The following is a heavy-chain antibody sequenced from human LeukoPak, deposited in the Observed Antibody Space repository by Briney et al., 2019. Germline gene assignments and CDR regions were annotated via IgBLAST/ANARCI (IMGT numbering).Heavy chain of an antibody. CDR2: ISWNSGSI. Sequence: RSLRLSCAASGFTFDDYAMHWVRQAPGKGLEWVSGISWNSGSIDYADSVKGRFAISRDNAKNSLYLQMNSLRAEDTALYYCAKDNFGYGDAYYYYGMDVWGQGTTATVSS. V-gene: IGHV3-9*01. J-gene: IGHJ6*02. CDR3: AKDNFGYGDAYYYYGMDV. CDR1: GFTFDDYA. D-gene: IGHD4-17*01.